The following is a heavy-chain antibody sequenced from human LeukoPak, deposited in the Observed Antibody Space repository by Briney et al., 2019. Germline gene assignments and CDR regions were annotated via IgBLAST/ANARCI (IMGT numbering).Heavy chain of an antibody. D-gene: IGHD5-12*01. J-gene: IGHJ4*02. Sequence: PGGSLRLSCAASGLTFNSFAMHWVRQAPGKGLGSLAVISHDGTKKYYAESAKGRFTISRDNPKNTVFLQMNGLRDEDTAVYYCVRDGGGGYNLIGYWGQGTLVTVSS. V-gene: IGHV3-30*04. CDR2: ISHDGTKK. CDR3: VRDGGGGYNLIGY. CDR1: GLTFNSFA.